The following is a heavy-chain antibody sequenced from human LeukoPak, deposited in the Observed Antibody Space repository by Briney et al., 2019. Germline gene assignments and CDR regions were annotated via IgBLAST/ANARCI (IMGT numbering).Heavy chain of an antibody. CDR2: IYPGDSDT. CDR1: GYSFTSYW. V-gene: IGHV5-51*01. J-gene: IGHJ4*02. Sequence: GESLKISCKGSGYSFTSYWIGWVRQMPGKGLEWMGIIYPGDSDTRYSPSFQGQVTISADKSISTAYLQWSSLKAEDTAVYYCARVGPHGSGSYTTIDYWGQGTLVTVSS. D-gene: IGHD3-10*01. CDR3: ARVGPHGSGSYTTIDY.